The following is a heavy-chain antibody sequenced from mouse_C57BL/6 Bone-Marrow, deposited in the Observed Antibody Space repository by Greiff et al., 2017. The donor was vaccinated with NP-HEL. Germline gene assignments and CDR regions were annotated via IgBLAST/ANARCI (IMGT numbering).Heavy chain of an antibody. V-gene: IGHV1-63*01. D-gene: IGHD2-1*01. CDR2: IYPGGGYT. J-gene: IGHJ3*01. CDR1: GYTFTNYW. CDR3: ALYYGNYGGFAY. Sequence: VKLQESGAELVRPGTSVKMSCKASGYTFTNYWIGWAKQRPGHGLEWIGDIYPGGGYTNYNEKFKGKATLTADKSSSTAYMQFSSLTSEDSAIYYCALYYGNYGGFAYWGQGTLVTVSA.